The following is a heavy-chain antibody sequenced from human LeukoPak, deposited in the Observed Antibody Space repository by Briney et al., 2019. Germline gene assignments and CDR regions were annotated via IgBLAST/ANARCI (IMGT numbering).Heavy chain of an antibody. Sequence: PSQTLSLTCTVSGGSFSYYYWNWIRQTPGKGLEWIGYNYYSGSTNYNPSLKSRVTMSIDTSKNQFSLKLRSVTAADTAVYYCAGYYDSTGFWFDPWGQGTLVTVSS. CDR3: AGYYDSTGFWFDP. CDR1: GGSFSYYY. CDR2: NYYSGST. V-gene: IGHV4-59*01. J-gene: IGHJ5*02. D-gene: IGHD3-22*01.